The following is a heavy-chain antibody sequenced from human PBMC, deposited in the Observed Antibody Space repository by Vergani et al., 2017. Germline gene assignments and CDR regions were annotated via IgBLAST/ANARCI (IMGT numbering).Heavy chain of an antibody. J-gene: IGHJ6*03. V-gene: IGHV5-51*03. D-gene: IGHD2-2*01. CDR2: IYPGDSDT. CDR1: GYSFTSYW. CDR3: ARIPGVPAGTDYYYYMDV. Sequence: EVQLVQSGAEVKKPGESLKISCKGSGYSFTSYWIGWVRQMPGKGLEWMGIIYPGDSDTRYSPSVQGQVTISADKSISTAYLQWSSLKASDTAMYYCARIPGVPAGTDYYYYMDVWGKGTTVTVSS.